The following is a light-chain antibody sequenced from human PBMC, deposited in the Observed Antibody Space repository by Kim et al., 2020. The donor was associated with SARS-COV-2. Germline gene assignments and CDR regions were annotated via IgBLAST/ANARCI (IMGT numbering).Light chain of an antibody. CDR1: RMGTER. CDR3: RVWDSSSDHRVV. J-gene: IGLJ2*01. V-gene: IGLV3-21*04. Sequence: PGKRAVVTCGGNRMGTERWHGSQTQSGRAPVLRIYCDGHRRSGIPERSSGSNSGNTATLTISRVEAGDEADYYCRVWDSSSDHRVVFGGGTQLTVL. CDR2: CDG.